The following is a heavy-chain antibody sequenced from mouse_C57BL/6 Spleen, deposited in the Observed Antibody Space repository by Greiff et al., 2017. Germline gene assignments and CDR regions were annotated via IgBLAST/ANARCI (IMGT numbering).Heavy chain of an antibody. CDR1: GYTFTSYG. CDR2: IYPRSGNT. D-gene: IGHD1-1*01. V-gene: IGHV1-81*01. Sequence: VQLQESGAELARPGASVKLSCKASGYTFTSYGISWVKQRTGQGLEWIGEIYPRSGNTYYNEKFKGKATLTADKSSSTAYMELRSLTSEDSAVYFCARSFITTLRAMDYWGQGTSVTVSS. CDR3: ARSFITTLRAMDY. J-gene: IGHJ4*01.